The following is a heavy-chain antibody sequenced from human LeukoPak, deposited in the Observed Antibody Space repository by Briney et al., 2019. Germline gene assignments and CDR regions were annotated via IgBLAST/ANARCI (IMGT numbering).Heavy chain of an antibody. Sequence: PGGSLRLSCAASGFTFGTYSMNWVRQAPGKGLEWVSYISRSSSTIYYADSVKGRFTISRDNAERSLYLQMNGLRAEDSAVYYCARGPYPGSMFLDHWGQGTLVTVSS. CDR1: GFTFGTYS. V-gene: IGHV3-48*04. D-gene: IGHD3-10*02. J-gene: IGHJ4*02. CDR3: ARGPYPGSMFLDH. CDR2: ISRSSSTI.